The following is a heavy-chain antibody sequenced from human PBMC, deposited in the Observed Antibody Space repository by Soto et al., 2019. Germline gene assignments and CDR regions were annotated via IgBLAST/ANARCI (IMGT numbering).Heavy chain of an antibody. V-gene: IGHV1-69*12. D-gene: IGHD5-12*01. CDR1: GGTFSSYT. CDR2: ISPIFGTA. Sequence: QVQLVQSGAEVKKPGSSVTVSCKASGGTFSSYTISWVRQAPGQGLEWMGGISPIFGTANYAQKFQGRVTMTADESTSTAYMELSSLRSEDTAVDYCSRGNHRWLQLWYFDLWGRGTLVTVSS. CDR3: SRGNHRWLQLWYFDL. J-gene: IGHJ2*01.